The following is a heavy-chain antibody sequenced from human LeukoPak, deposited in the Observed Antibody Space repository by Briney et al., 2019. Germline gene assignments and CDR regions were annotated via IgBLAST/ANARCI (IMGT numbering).Heavy chain of an antibody. CDR3: TTDAPSGSGELFGY. CDR1: GFTLSYAW. J-gene: IGHJ4*02. V-gene: IGHV3-15*01. CDR2: IKNKAGGETT. D-gene: IGHD3-10*01. Sequence: GGSLRLSRAASGFTLSYAWMSWVCQAPRKGLEWVGHIKNKAGGETTDYDAPVNGRFNTSRDDSTTQQYLQMHSLTAEDTAVYYCTTDAPSGSGELFGYWGQGTLVTVSS.